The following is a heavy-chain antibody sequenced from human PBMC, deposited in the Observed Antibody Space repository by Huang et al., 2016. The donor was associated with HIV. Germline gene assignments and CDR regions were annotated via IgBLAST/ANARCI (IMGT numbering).Heavy chain of an antibody. J-gene: IGHJ4*02. D-gene: IGHD3-22*01. CDR2: IIPIFGTA. CDR1: GGPFSSYA. V-gene: IGHV1-69*13. Sequence: QVQLVQSGAEVKKPGSSVKVSCKASGGPFSSYAISWVRQAPGQGLEWMGGIIPIFGTANYAQKFQGRVTITADESTSTAYMELSSLRSEDTAVYYCARARGYYDSSVSYYFDYWGQGTLVTVSS. CDR3: ARARGYYDSSVSYYFDY.